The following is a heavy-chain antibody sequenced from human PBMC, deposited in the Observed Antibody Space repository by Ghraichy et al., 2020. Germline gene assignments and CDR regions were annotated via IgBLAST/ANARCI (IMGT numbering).Heavy chain of an antibody. J-gene: IGHJ4*02. D-gene: IGHD3-10*01. CDR2: IFGGGHNP. V-gene: IGHV3-23*01. CDR3: AKTQGHPLSSYHFDY. CDR1: GFTFNNYA. Sequence: GESLNISCAASGFTFNNYAMSWVRQAPGKGLEWVSIIFGGGHNPYYADSVKGRFTISRDNSKNALYLQMDSLRADDTAVYYCAKTQGHPLSSYHFDYWGQGTLVTVSS.